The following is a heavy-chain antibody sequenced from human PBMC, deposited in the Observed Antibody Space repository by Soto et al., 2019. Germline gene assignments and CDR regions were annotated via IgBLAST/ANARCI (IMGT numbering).Heavy chain of an antibody. V-gene: IGHV4-39*01. D-gene: IGHD2-15*01. J-gene: IGHJ6*02. CDR2: IYYSGGT. CDR3: ARYHCSGGSCYSPYYYGMDV. CDR1: GGSISSSSYY. Sequence: SETLSLTCTVSGGSISSSSYYWGWIRQPPGKGLEWIGSIYYSGGTYYNPSLKSRVTISVDTSKNQFSLKLSSVTAADTAVYYCARYHCSGGSCYSPYYYGMDVWGQGTTVTVSS.